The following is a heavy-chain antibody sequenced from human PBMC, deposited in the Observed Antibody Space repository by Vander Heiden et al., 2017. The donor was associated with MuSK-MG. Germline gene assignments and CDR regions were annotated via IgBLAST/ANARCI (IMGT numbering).Heavy chain of an antibody. CDR1: GFTFSSSG. CDR3: SRGYGWFDP. CDR2: KWYDGSNK. V-gene: IGHV3-33*01. J-gene: IGHJ5*01. Sequence: QVQLVESGGGVAQPGRSLRLSCAASGFTFSSSGMHWVRQAPGKGLEWVAVKWYDGSNKDDADAVKGRFTISRDNSKNTLYLKMNSLRAEDTAVYYCSRGYGWFDPWGQGTLVTVSS. D-gene: IGHD5-18*01.